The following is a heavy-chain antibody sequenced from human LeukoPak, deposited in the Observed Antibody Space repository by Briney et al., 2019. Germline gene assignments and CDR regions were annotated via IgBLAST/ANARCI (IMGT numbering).Heavy chain of an antibody. Sequence: SVKVSCKASGGTFSSYAISWVRQAPGQGLEWMGGIIPIFGTANYAQKFQGRVTITADESTSTAYMELSSLRSEDTAVHYCAIYYYDSSGYYYGRFDYWGQGTLVTVSS. CDR3: AIYYYDSSGYYYGRFDY. CDR2: IIPIFGTA. J-gene: IGHJ4*02. V-gene: IGHV1-69*13. CDR1: GGTFSSYA. D-gene: IGHD3-22*01.